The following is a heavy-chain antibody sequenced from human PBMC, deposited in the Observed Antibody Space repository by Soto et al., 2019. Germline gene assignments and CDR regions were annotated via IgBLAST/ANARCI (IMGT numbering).Heavy chain of an antibody. J-gene: IGHJ5*02. CDR1: GFTFRAYD. CDR2: ISFDGTKI. CDR3: VRDIPRIPYGSGRFDP. Sequence: HLQESGGGLVQPGESLRLSWVASGFTFRAYDMYWVRQSPGRGLEWVAMISFDGTKIHYADSVKGRFAISRDNGKNRLDLQMNGLRAEDTALYRCVRDIPRIPYGSGRFDPWGLGTLVTVSS. V-gene: IGHV3-33*05. D-gene: IGHD3-10*01.